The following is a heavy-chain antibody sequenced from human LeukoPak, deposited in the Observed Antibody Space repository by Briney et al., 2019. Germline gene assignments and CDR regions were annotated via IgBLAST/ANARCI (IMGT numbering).Heavy chain of an antibody. J-gene: IGHJ4*02. CDR3: VRDLGVGGSWPLDF. CDR2: ISYTGSS. Sequence: SETLSLTCVVSGASVSTTSCLWGWVRQTPGKGLEWIGSISYTGSSYYNPSLNSRVTMSLDPAKNHFSLGMTSLTAADTAVYYCVRDLGVGGSWPLDFWGPGTVVIVSS. CDR1: GASVSTTSCL. V-gene: IGHV4-39*07. D-gene: IGHD2-15*01.